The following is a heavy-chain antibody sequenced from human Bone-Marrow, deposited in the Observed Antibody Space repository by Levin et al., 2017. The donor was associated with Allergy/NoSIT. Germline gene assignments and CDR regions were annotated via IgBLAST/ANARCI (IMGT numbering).Heavy chain of an antibody. J-gene: IGHJ5*02. CDR1: GFTFSRYW. Sequence: QSGGSLRLSCAASGFTFSRYWMTWVRQAPGKGLEWVANIKEDGSQKYYADSVKGRFTISRDNTNNSLYLQMNYLGVDDTAVYYCARDTTLAGEAWGQGTLVTVSS. CDR2: IKEDGSQK. CDR3: ARDTTLAGEA. V-gene: IGHV3-7*03. D-gene: IGHD6-19*01.